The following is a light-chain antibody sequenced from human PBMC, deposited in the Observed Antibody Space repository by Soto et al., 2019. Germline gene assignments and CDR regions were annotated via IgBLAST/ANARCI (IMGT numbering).Light chain of an antibody. J-gene: IGKJ1*01. CDR1: QTISDW. CDR3: QQYSNYRWT. CDR2: DAS. V-gene: IGKV1-5*01. Sequence: DIQMTQSPSSLSASVGDRVTITCRASQTISDWLAWYQQKPGKAPKVLIYDASSLESGVPSRSSGSGSGTEFTLTISSLQPDDFATYYCQQYSNYRWTFGQGTKVDIK.